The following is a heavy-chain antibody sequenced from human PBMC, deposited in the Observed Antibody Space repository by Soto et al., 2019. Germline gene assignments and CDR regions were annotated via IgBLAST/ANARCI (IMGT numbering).Heavy chain of an antibody. CDR2: ISYDGSNK. Sequence: QVQLVESGGGVVQPGRSLRLSCAASGFTFSSYAMHWDRQAPGKGLEWVAVISYDGSNKYYADSVKGRFTISRDNSKNTLFLQMNSLRAEDTAVYYCARVGRLHYFDYWGQGTLVTVSS. V-gene: IGHV3-30-3*01. J-gene: IGHJ4*02. CDR3: ARVGRLHYFDY. CDR1: GFTFSSYA. D-gene: IGHD4-17*01.